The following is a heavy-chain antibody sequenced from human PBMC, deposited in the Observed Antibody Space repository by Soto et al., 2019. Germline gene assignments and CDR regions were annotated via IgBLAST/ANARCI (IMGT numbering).Heavy chain of an antibody. CDR2: ISNDGSST. CDR1: GFTFSSYW. V-gene: IGHV3-74*01. Sequence: EVHLVESGGGLVQPGGSLRLSCVASGFTFSSYWMHWVRQAPGKGLVWVSSISNDGSSTSYAVPVKGRFTISRDNAKNTLYLQMNSLRAEDTAVYYCARLPNKSPQNWGQGTLVIVSP. CDR3: ARLPNKSPQN. J-gene: IGHJ1*01.